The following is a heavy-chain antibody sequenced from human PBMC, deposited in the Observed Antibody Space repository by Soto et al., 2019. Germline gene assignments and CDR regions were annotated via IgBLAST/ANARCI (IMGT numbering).Heavy chain of an antibody. Sequence: EVQLVESGGGLVQPGGSLRLSCAASGFTFSHYWMHWVRQAPGKGLVWVSHITNDGTTTGDADSVKGRFTISRDNAKNTVYLQMSSLRAEYTAVYYCARGGVGCFDYWGRGTLVTVSS. CDR2: ITNDGTTT. J-gene: IGHJ4*02. CDR3: ARGGVGCFDY. D-gene: IGHD3-3*01. V-gene: IGHV3-74*01. CDR1: GFTFSHYW.